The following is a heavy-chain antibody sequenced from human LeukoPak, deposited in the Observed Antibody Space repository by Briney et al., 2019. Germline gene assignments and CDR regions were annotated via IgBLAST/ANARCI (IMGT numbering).Heavy chain of an antibody. Sequence: PGGSLRLSCAASGFTFSSYAMSWVRQAPGKGLEWVANINQDGSAQNYVDSVKGRFTVSRDNAMNSLFLQMNSLRAEDTAVYYCARDVHGGAFDYWGQGALVTVSS. CDR2: INQDGSAQ. V-gene: IGHV3-7*01. D-gene: IGHD2-15*01. CDR1: GFTFSSYA. J-gene: IGHJ4*02. CDR3: ARDVHGGAFDY.